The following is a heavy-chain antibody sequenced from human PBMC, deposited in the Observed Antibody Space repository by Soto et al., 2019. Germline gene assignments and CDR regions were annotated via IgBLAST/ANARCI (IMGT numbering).Heavy chain of an antibody. CDR3: VRLIGNSWLDS. V-gene: IGHV6-1*01. J-gene: IGHJ5*01. Sequence: SQTLSLTCDISGDSVSTNTATWDWIRQSPSRGLEWLGRTYYRSRWYFDYAVSVKSRITISPDISNNQVSLQLTSVTPDDTAIYYCVRLIGNSWLDSWGQGTLVTAPQ. CDR2: TYYRSRWYF. CDR1: GDSVSTNTAT. D-gene: IGHD3-22*01.